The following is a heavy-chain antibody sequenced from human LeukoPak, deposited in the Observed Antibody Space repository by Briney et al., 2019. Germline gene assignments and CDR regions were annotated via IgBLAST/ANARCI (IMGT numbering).Heavy chain of an antibody. CDR3: ARGGTSYRNWFDR. Sequence: GGSLRLSCAASGFTFSSYSMNWVRQAPGKGLEWVSSISSSSSNIYYADSVKGRFTISRDNAKNSLYLQMNSLRAEDTGVYYCARGGTSYRNWFDRWGQGTLVTVSS. CDR2: ISSSSSNI. D-gene: IGHD1-14*01. J-gene: IGHJ5*02. V-gene: IGHV3-21*01. CDR1: GFTFSSYS.